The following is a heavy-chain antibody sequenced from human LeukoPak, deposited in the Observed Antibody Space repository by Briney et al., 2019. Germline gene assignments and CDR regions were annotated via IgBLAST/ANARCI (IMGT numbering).Heavy chain of an antibody. V-gene: IGHV3-23*01. J-gene: IGHJ4*02. Sequence: QPGGSLRLSCAVSGITLSNYGMGWVRQAPGKGLEWVAGISDSGGNTKYADSVKGRFTISRDNPKNTLYLQMNSLRAEDTAVYFCAKRGVVIRVILVGFHKEAYYFESWGQGALVTVSS. D-gene: IGHD3/OR15-3a*01. CDR3: AKRGVVIRVILVGFHKEAYYFES. CDR2: ISDSGGNT. CDR1: GITLSNYG.